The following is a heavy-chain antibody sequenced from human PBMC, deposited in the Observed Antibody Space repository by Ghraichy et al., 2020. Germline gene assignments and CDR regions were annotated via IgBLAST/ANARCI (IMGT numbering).Heavy chain of an antibody. D-gene: IGHD1-1*01. CDR2: ITYGGSHI. J-gene: IGHJ3*01. Sequence: GESLNISCAASGFTFSGSAMHWVRQAPGQGLEWVALITYGGSHIFYADSVKGRFTISRDNSKSTLYLQMNSLRAEDTAVYYCGRDHPRGANAGIDVWGQGTRVTVAS. CDR3: GRDHPRGANAGIDV. V-gene: IGHV3-30*04. CDR1: GFTFSGSA.